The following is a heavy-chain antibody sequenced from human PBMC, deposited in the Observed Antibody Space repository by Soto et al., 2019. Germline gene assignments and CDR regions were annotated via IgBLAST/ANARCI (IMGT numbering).Heavy chain of an antibody. V-gene: IGHV3-23*01. CDR3: AKQSPTTVTTFPKYFDY. CDR1: GFTFSSYA. Sequence: PGGSLRLSCAASGFTFSSYAMSWVRQAPGKGLEWVSAISGSGGSTYYADSVKGRFTISRDNSKNTLYLQMNSLRAEDTAVYYCAKQSPTTVTTFPKYFDYWGQGTLVTVSS. D-gene: IGHD4-4*01. J-gene: IGHJ4*02. CDR2: ISGSGGST.